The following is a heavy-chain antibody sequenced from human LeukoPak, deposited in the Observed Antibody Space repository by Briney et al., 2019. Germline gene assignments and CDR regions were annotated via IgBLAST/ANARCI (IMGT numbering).Heavy chain of an antibody. CDR3: ARDRWPAATPKPIWFDP. J-gene: IGHJ5*02. CDR2: ISYDGSDK. Sequence: GGSLRLSCAASGFTFSSYAMHWVRQAPGKGPEWVAFISYDGSDKYYADSVKGRFSISRDNSKSTLYLQMSSLRPDDTAVYSCARDRWPAATPKPIWFDPWGQGTLVTVSS. V-gene: IGHV3-30*15. D-gene: IGHD2-15*01. CDR1: GFTFSSYA.